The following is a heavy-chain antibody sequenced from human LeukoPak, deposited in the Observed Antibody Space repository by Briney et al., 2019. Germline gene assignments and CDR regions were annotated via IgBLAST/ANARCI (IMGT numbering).Heavy chain of an antibody. Sequence: ASVKVSCKASGYTFSSYAINWVRQAPGQGLEWMGWINTNTGNPTYAQGFTGRFVFSLDTSVSTASLQISGLKAEDTTVYYCARDSTYYYDSSGFSFDYWGQGTLVTVSS. CDR3: ARDSTYYYDSSGFSFDY. D-gene: IGHD3-22*01. V-gene: IGHV7-4-1*02. CDR2: INTNTGNP. J-gene: IGHJ4*02. CDR1: GYTFSSYA.